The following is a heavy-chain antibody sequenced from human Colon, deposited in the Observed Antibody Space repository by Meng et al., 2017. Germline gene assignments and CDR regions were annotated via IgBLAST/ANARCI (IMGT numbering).Heavy chain of an antibody. CDR1: GYPFSHYA. V-gene: IGHV1-3*01. J-gene: IGHJ4*02. CDR2: INPGNGDT. CDR3: AKDQDFGGTPDS. D-gene: IGHD4-23*01. Sequence: QVQVVQSGAEVKGPGASVKVSCKPSGYPFSHYALHWVRQAPGQRLEWMGWINPGNGDTKSSHKFQGRLTITRDTSASTAYMELSSLRSEDTAVYYCAKDQDFGGTPDSWGQGTLVTVSS.